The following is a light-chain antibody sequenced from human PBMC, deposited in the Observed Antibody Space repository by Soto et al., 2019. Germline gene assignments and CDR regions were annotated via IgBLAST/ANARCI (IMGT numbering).Light chain of an antibody. CDR3: QQYGSSPFT. Sequence: EIVLTQSPGTLSLSPGESATLSCRASQSVSANYLAWYQQKPGQAPRLLIYGASSRATGIPDRFSGSGSETDFTLTISRLVPEDFAVYYCQQYGSSPFTFGQGTKLEI. CDR1: QSVSANY. V-gene: IGKV3-20*01. CDR2: GAS. J-gene: IGKJ2*01.